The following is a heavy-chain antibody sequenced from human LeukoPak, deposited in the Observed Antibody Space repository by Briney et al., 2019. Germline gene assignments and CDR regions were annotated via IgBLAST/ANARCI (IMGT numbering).Heavy chain of an antibody. CDR1: GYTFTGDY. D-gene: IGHD5-18*01. CDR3: ARERNTAMVKEPTEIYYYYYMDV. V-gene: IGHV1-2*02. J-gene: IGHJ6*03. Sequence: ASVKVSCKASGYTFTGDYMHWVRQAPGQGREWMGWINPNRGGTNYAQKFQGRVTMTRDTSITTAYMELRRLRSDDTAVYYCARERNTAMVKEPTEIYYYYYMDVWGKGTTVTISS. CDR2: INPNRGGT.